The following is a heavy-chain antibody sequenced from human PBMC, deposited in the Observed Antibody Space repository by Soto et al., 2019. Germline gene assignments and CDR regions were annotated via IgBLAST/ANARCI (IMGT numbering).Heavy chain of an antibody. V-gene: IGHV4-59*01. CDR1: GGSTSSYY. J-gene: IGHJ4*01. CDR2: FFYGGTS. Sequence: QVQLQESGPGLEKPSETLSLTCTVSGGSTSSYYWGWIRQPPGKALEWIGYFFYGGTSNYNPSLRSRVTISGDTAENQLSLRLTSVTAADTAVYYCARISAYSSGWYTYYFDYWGHGILVTVSS. CDR3: ARISAYSSGWYTYYFDY. D-gene: IGHD6-13*01.